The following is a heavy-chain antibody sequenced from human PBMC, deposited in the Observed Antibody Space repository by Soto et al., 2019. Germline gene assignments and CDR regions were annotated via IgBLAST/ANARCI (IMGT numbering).Heavy chain of an antibody. CDR1: GFTVSSNY. CDR2: IYSGGST. V-gene: IGHV3-53*01. J-gene: IGHJ4*02. CDR3: ARDYYGSGSYGY. D-gene: IGHD3-10*01. Sequence: GGSLRLSCAASGFTVSSNYMSWVRQAPGKGLEWVSVIYSGGSTYYADSVKGRFTISRDNSKNTLYLQMNSLRAEDTAVYYCARDYYGSGSYGYWGQGTLVTVSS.